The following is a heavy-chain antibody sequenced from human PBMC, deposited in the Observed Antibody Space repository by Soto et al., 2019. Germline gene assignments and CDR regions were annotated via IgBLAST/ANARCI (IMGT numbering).Heavy chain of an antibody. J-gene: IGHJ4*02. D-gene: IGHD6-19*01. CDR2: IIPIFGTA. V-gene: IGHV1-69*13. CDR1: GCTFSSYA. Sequence: SVKVSCKASGCTFSSYAISWVRQAPGQGLEWMGGIIPIFGTANYAQKFQGRVTITADESTSTAYMELSSLRSEDTAVYYCARVSSSGWKPYYFDYWGQGTLVTVSS. CDR3: ARVSSSGWKPYYFDY.